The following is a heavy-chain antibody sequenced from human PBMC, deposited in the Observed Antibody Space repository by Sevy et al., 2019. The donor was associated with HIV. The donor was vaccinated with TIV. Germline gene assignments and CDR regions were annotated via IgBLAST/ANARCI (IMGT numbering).Heavy chain of an antibody. V-gene: IGHV4-59*01. Sequence: SETLSLTCTVSRASISNYFWTWIRQPLGKGLEWIGYMYNSGSSNYNRSLKRRFTMSVDTSKSQFSLKLTSVTAADTAFYYCARYYYDSSGPGSWFDRWGQGILVTVSS. CDR1: RASISNYF. D-gene: IGHD3-22*01. CDR3: ARYYYDSSGPGSWFDR. J-gene: IGHJ5*02. CDR2: MYNSGSS.